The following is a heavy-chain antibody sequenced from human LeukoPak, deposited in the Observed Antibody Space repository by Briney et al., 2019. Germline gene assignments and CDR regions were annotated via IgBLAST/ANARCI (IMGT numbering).Heavy chain of an antibody. J-gene: IGHJ4*02. Sequence: ASVKVSCKASGYTFTSYYMHWVRQAPGQGLEWMGIINPSGGSTSYAQKFQGRVTMTRDMSTSTVYMELSSLRSDDTAVYYCARTRLAAAGTTGEADYWGQGTLVTVSS. CDR2: INPSGGST. V-gene: IGHV1-46*01. D-gene: IGHD6-13*01. CDR1: GYTFTSYY. CDR3: ARTRLAAAGTTGEADY.